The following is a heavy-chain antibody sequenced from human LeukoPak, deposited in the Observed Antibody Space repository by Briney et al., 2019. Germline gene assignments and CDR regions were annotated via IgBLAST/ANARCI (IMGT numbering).Heavy chain of an antibody. D-gene: IGHD3-3*01. V-gene: IGHV4-59*01. CDR1: GGSISSYY. J-gene: IGHJ4*02. Sequence: SETLSLTCTVSGGSISSYYWSWIRQPPGKGLEWIGYIYYSGSTNYNPSLKSRVTISVDTSKNQFSLKLSSVTAADTAVYYCARGFWEAYFDYWGQGTLVTVSS. CDR2: IYYSGST. CDR3: ARGFWEAYFDY.